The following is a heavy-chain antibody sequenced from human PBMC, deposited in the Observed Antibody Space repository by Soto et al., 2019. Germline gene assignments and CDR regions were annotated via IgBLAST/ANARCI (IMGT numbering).Heavy chain of an antibody. V-gene: IGHV3-9*01. CDR2: ITWSSDSM. D-gene: IGHD3-10*01. CDR3: AKEDSGFSGYMDV. Sequence: EVQLVESGGGLVQPGRSLRLSCVASGFTFYNHGMHWVRQAPGRGLEWVSGITWSSDSMCYADSVKGRFTISRDNAKNSLYLQMNSLRPEDTALYYCAKEDSGFSGYMDVWGKGTTVTVSS. J-gene: IGHJ6*03. CDR1: GFTFYNHG.